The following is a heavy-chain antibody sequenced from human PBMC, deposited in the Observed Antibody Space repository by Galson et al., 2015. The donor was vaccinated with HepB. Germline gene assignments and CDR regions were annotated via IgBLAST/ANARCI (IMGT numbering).Heavy chain of an antibody. CDR3: ARDTANLWFGEGLGY. CDR2: ISAYNGNT. V-gene: IGHV1-18*04. J-gene: IGHJ4*02. Sequence: SVKVSCKASGYTFTSYGISWVRQAPGQGLEWMGWISAYNGNTNYAQKLQGRVTMTTDTSTSTAYMELRSLRSDDTAVYYCARDTANLWFGEGLGYWGQGTLVTVSS. CDR1: GYTFTSYG. D-gene: IGHD3-10*01.